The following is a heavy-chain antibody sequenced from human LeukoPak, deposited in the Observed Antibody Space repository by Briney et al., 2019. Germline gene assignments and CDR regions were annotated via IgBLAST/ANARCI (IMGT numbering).Heavy chain of an antibody. V-gene: IGHV3-48*01. Sequence: PGGSLRLSWAAAGFTFSSYTMNWVRQAPGKGLEWIAYIRTSSRTIYYADSVKGRFTISRDNAKNSLYLQMNSLRAEDTAVYYCARDNWGPGWFYFDYWGQGTVVSVSS. CDR2: IRTSSRTI. D-gene: IGHD7-27*01. CDR3: ARDNWGPGWFYFDY. J-gene: IGHJ4*02. CDR1: GFTFSSYT.